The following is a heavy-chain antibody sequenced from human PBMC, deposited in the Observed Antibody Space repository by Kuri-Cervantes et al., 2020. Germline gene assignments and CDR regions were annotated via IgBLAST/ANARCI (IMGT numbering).Heavy chain of an antibody. CDR1: GYTLTSYV. J-gene: IGHJ6*02. CDR3: ARGRDCGGDCYYYYYYGMDV. Sequence: ASVKVSCKASGYTLTSYVICWVRQAPGQGLEWMGWIRAYNGNTNNAQKLQGRVTMTRNTSISTAYMELSRLRSEDTTVYYCARGRDCGGDCYYYYYYGMDVWGQGTTVTVSS. V-gene: IGHV1-18*01. D-gene: IGHD2-21*02. CDR2: IRAYNGNT.